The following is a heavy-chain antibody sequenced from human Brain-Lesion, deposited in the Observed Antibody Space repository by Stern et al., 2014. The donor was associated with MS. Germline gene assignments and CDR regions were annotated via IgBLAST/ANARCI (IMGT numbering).Heavy chain of an antibody. CDR1: GDSISSGSFY. Sequence: QVQLVQSGPGLVKPSQTLSLTCIVSGDSISSGSFYWNWIRQPAGKGLEWIGRIYSSGSTNYNPSLKIGVTISGNTSKTQSSLKVISMAAADTAVYYCARETGGYTYGDTDFFDYWGQGALVTVSS. CDR3: ARETGGYTYGDTDFFDY. CDR2: IYSSGST. V-gene: IGHV4-61*02. J-gene: IGHJ4*02. D-gene: IGHD5-18*01.